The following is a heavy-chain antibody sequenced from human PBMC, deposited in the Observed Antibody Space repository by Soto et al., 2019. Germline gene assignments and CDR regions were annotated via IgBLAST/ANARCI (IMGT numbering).Heavy chain of an antibody. CDR2: VHYSGNT. CDR3: ARQDRVVAEGRWFDP. J-gene: IGHJ5*02. D-gene: IGHD2-15*01. V-gene: IGHV4-38-2*02. Sequence: SETLSLTXTVSGYSISSGYHWAWIRQPPGKGLEWLGSVHYSGNTYYNPSLKSRLTISVDKSKNQFSLNLSSVTAADTAVYYCARQDRVVAEGRWFDPWGQGTLVTVSS. CDR1: GYSISSGYH.